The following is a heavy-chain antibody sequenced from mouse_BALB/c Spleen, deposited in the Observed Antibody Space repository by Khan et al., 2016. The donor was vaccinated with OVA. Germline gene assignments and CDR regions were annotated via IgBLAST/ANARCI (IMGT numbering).Heavy chain of an antibody. D-gene: IGHD2-14*01. CDR2: INPSNGYT. J-gene: IGHJ3*01. Sequence: QVQLQQSGAELARPGASVKMSCKASGYTFTSYTIHWIKLRPGQGLEWIGYINPSNGYTNYNQKFKDKATLTADKSSTTAYMQLSSLTSDDSAVYYFVRGGAYRRNDGWFAYWGQGTLVTVSA. CDR1: GYTFTSYT. V-gene: IGHV1-4*01. CDR3: VRGGAYRRNDGWFAY.